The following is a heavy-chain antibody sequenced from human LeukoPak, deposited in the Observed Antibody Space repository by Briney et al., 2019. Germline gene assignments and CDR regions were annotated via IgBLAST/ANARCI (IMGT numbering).Heavy chain of an antibody. D-gene: IGHD3-16*02. J-gene: IGHJ4*02. Sequence: SETLSLTCTVSGGSISSSSYYWGWIRQPPGKGLEWIGSIYYSGSTYYNPSLKSRVTISVDTSKNQFSPKLSSVTAADTAVYYCARQPSYDYVWGSYRETFDYWGQGTLVTVSS. CDR1: GGSISSSSYY. CDR3: ARQPSYDYVWGSYRETFDY. CDR2: IYYSGST. V-gene: IGHV4-39*01.